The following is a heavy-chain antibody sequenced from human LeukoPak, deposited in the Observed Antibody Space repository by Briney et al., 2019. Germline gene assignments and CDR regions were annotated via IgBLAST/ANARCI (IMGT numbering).Heavy chain of an antibody. J-gene: IGHJ4*02. Sequence: PGGSLRLSCAASGFTFSSYWMSWVRQAPGKGLEWVANIREDGNEKYYADSVKGQLTISRDNAKNSLFLQMDSLRAEDTAVYYCARDLAGHYYGSGSSFDYWGQGTLVTVSS. CDR2: IREDGNEK. CDR1: GFTFSSYW. V-gene: IGHV3-7*01. D-gene: IGHD3-10*01. CDR3: ARDLAGHYYGSGSSFDY.